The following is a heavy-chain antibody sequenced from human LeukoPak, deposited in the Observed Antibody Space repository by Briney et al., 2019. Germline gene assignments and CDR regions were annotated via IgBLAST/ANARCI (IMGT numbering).Heavy chain of an antibody. D-gene: IGHD4-17*01. J-gene: IGHJ3*02. CDR2: INPNSGGT. CDR3: ARDSTVYAFDI. V-gene: IGHV1-2*02. CDR1: GYTFTGYY. Sequence: ASVKVSCKASGYTFTGYYMHWVRQAPGQGLEWMGWINPNSGGTNYAQKFQGRVTMTRDTSTSTVYMELSSLRSEDTAVYYCARDSTVYAFDIWGQGTMVTVSS.